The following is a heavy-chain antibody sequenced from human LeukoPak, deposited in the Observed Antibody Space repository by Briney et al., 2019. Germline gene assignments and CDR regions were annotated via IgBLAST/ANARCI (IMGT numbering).Heavy chain of an antibody. D-gene: IGHD3-10*01. CDR2: IKSKTDGGTI. Sequence: PGGSLRLSCAASGFTFSNAWMNWVRQAPGRGLEWVGRIKSKTDGGTIDYVAPVKGRFTISRDDSKNTLYLQMNSLKIEDTAVYYCTTVLMWFGELSNVDYWGQGTLVTVSS. J-gene: IGHJ4*02. CDR3: TTVLMWFGELSNVDY. CDR1: GFTFSNAW. V-gene: IGHV3-15*01.